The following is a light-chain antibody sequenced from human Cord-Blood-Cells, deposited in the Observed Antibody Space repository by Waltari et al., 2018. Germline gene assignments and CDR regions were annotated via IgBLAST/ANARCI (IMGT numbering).Light chain of an antibody. CDR3: CSYAGSPWV. CDR2: EGS. V-gene: IGLV2-23*01. Sequence: QSALTQPASVSGSPGQSITISCTGTSSDVGSYNLVSWYQQHPGKAPNLMIYEGSKRPSGVSNRFSGSKSGNTASLTISGLQAEDEADYYCCSYAGSPWVFGGGTKLTVL. J-gene: IGLJ3*02. CDR1: SSDVGSYNL.